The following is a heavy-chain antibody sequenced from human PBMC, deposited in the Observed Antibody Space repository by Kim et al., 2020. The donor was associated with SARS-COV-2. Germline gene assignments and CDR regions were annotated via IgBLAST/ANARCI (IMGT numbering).Heavy chain of an antibody. Sequence: DSVKGQFTTSRYDSKNTLYLQMNSLRAEETAIYYCAKDLVAGDGKDALHVWGQGTVVTVSS. CDR3: AKDLVAGDGKDALHV. D-gene: IGHD2-2*01. V-gene: IGHV3-23*01. J-gene: IGHJ3*01.